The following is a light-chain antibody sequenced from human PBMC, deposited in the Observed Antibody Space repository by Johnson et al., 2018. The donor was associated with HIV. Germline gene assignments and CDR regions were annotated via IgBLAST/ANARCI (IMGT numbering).Light chain of an antibody. CDR3: GTWDNSLTAYV. J-gene: IGLJ1*01. CDR2: DNT. Sequence: QSVLTQPPSVSAAPGQKVTISCSGNTSKIENNYVSWYQQFPERAPKLLIYDNTKRPSGIPDRFSGSKSDASATLAITGLQTGDEADSYCGTWDNSLTAYVFGTGPKVTV. V-gene: IGLV1-51*01. CDR1: TSKIENNY.